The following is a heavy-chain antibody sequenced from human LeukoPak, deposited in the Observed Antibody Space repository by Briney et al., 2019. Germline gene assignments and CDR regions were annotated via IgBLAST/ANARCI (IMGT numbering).Heavy chain of an antibody. D-gene: IGHD1-1*01. J-gene: IGHJ4*02. CDR3: ARVPDVIARPCDS. CDR2: ISHTGDIT. Sequence: TSETLSLTCTVYGGSFSGYYWTLIRQTPGKGLEWIGEISHTGDITNYNPSLKSRVTMSVDPSKNQFSLRMTSVTAADTGVYYCARVPDVIARPCDSWGPGTLVTVSS. CDR1: GGSFSGYY. V-gene: IGHV4-34*01.